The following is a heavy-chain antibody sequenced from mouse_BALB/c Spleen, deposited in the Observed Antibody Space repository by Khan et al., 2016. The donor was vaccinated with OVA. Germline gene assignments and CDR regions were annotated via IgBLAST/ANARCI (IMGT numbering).Heavy chain of an antibody. V-gene: IGHV1S56*01. CDR1: GYTFTAYD. CDR2: IYPGDDTT. Sequence: QVQLKEAGPELVKPGTLVKISCRASGYTFTAYDINWVKQRPGQGLEWIGWIYPGDDTTKYNENFKGKATLTTDKSSNPAYMQLSSLTSEESAVYFCAREGLRGVAMDYWGQGTSVSVSS. J-gene: IGHJ4*01. CDR3: AREGLRGVAMDY. D-gene: IGHD2-4*01.